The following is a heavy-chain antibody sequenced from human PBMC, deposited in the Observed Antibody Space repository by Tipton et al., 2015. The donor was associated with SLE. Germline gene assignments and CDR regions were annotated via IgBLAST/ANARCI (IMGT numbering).Heavy chain of an antibody. J-gene: IGHJ4*02. CDR1: GGSIRSTSYY. V-gene: IGHV4-39*07. D-gene: IGHD6-13*01. CDR2: IHYSGST. CDR3: ARADIAAAGTGRDY. Sequence: TLSLTCTVSGGSIRSTSYYWGWIRQPPGKGLEWIGSIHYSGSTYYNPSLQSRVTISVDTSKNQFSLRLNSVTAADTAVYYCARADIAAAGTGRDYWGQGTLVTVSS.